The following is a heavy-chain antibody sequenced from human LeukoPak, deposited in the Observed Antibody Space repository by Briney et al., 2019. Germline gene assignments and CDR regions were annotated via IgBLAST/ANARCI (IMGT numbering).Heavy chain of an antibody. CDR2: ISGSGGST. D-gene: IGHD4-17*01. CDR3: ANTNTISSWDPGDYGVVPRFDY. J-gene: IGHJ4*02. Sequence: SGGSLRLSCAASGFTFSSYAMSWVRQAPGKGLEWVSAISGSGGSTYYADSVKGRFTISRDNSKNTLYLQMNSLRAEDTAVYYCANTNTISSWDPGDYGVVPRFDYWGQGTLVTVSS. CDR1: GFTFSSYA. V-gene: IGHV3-23*01.